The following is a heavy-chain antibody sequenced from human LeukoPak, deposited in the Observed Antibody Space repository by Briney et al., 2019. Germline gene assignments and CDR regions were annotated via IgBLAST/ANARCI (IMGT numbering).Heavy chain of an antibody. CDR1: GYTFTSYG. V-gene: IGHV1-18*01. Sequence: ASVKVSCKASGYTFTSYGISWVRQAPGQGLEWMGWISAYNGNTNYAQKLQGRVTMTTDTSTSTAYMELRSLRSDDTAVYYCAREYYDFWSGYYTGYFDYWGQGTLVTVSS. CDR3: AREYYDFWSGYYTGYFDY. D-gene: IGHD3-3*01. CDR2: ISAYNGNT. J-gene: IGHJ4*02.